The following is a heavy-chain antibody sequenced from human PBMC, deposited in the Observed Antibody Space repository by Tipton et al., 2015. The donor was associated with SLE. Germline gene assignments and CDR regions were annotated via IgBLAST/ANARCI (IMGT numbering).Heavy chain of an antibody. CDR2: ISWKSKNI. CDR1: GFHFDESA. CDR3: ARVLMGGLGEVCDS. J-gene: IGHJ4*02. D-gene: IGHD3-16*01. Sequence: SLRLSCVDSGFHFDESAMHWVRQVPGKGLEWVSCISWKSKNIAYAESVKGRFTIYRDNAKNSLYLQMNSLGAEDRALYYCARVLMGGLGEVCDSWGQGTLVTVSS. V-gene: IGHV3-9*01.